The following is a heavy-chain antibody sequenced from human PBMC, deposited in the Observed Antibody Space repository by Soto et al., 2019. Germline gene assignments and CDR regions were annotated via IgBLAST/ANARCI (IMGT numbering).Heavy chain of an antibody. CDR3: ARVGYGGNWVRYYYGMDV. CDR1: GYTFTSYY. CDR2: INPSGGST. J-gene: IGHJ6*02. D-gene: IGHD2-15*01. Sequence: AASVKVSCKASGYTFTSYYMHWVRQAPGQGLEWMGIINPSGGSTSYAQKFQGRVTMTRDTSTSTVYMELSSLRSEDTAVYYCARVGYGGNWVRYYYGMDVWGQGTTVTVSS. V-gene: IGHV1-46*01.